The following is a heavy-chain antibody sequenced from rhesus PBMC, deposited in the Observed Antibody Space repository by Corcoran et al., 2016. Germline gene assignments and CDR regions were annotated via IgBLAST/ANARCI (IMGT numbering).Heavy chain of an antibody. Sequence: QVQLVQSGAEVKKPGSSVKVSCKASGYTFTDYYMHWVRQAPRQGLEWMGWINPYNDNTKYAQKFQGRVTMTRDTSTSTAYMELSSLRSEDTAVYYCARKGFDYWGQGVLVTVSS. V-gene: IGHV1S2*01. J-gene: IGHJ4*01. CDR3: ARKGFDY. CDR2: INPYNDNT. CDR1: GYTFTDYY.